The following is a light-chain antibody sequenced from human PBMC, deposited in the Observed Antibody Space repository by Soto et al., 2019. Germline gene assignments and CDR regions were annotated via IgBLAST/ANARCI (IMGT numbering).Light chain of an antibody. CDR3: SSYTSSSTPYV. J-gene: IGLJ1*01. CDR2: EVT. Sequence: QSALTQPASVSGSPGQSITISCTGTSSDVGGYNYVSWYQQHPGKAPKLMIYEVTNRPSGVSNRFSGFKSGNTASLTISGLQAEDEADYYCSSYTSSSTPYVFGTGTKVTVL. CDR1: SSDVGGYNY. V-gene: IGLV2-14*01.